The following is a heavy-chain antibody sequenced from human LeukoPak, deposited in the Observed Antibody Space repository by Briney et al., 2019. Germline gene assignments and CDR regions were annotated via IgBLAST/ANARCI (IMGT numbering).Heavy chain of an antibody. CDR2: IKQDGSRK. CDR3: ARDGDYDWNYRSGFDY. V-gene: IGHV3-7*01. J-gene: IGHJ4*02. D-gene: IGHD1-7*01. CDR1: GGSISSSSYY. Sequence: ETLSLTCTVSGGSISSSSYYWGWIRQAPGKGLEWVANIKQDGSRKYYVDSVKGRFTISRDNAKNSLYLEMNSLRAEDTAVYFCARDGDYDWNYRSGFDYWGQGTLVTVSS.